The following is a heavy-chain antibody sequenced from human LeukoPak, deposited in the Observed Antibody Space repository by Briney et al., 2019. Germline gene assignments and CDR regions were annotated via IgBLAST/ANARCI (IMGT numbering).Heavy chain of an antibody. CDR1: GGSISSSSYY. D-gene: IGHD6-25*01. Sequence: PSETLSLACTVSGGSISSSSYYLDWIRQPPGKGPEWIASIYYSGSTYYNPSLKSRVTISVDTSKNQFSLKLSSVTAADTAVYHCARRRLQDYFDYWGQGTLVTVSS. V-gene: IGHV4-39*01. J-gene: IGHJ4*02. CDR2: IYYSGST. CDR3: ARRRLQDYFDY.